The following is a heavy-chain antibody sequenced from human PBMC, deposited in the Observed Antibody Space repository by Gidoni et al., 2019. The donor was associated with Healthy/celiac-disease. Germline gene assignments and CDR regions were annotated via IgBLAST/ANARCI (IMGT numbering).Heavy chain of an antibody. J-gene: IGHJ3*02. D-gene: IGHD3-10*01. V-gene: IGHV3-66*02. CDR1: GFPVGSNY. CDR3: ARDPLWFGKTDAFDI. Sequence: EVQLVESGGGLVQPGGSLRLSCAASGFPVGSNYMSWFRQAPGKGLEWVSVIYSGGSTYYAESVKGRFTISRDNSKNTLYLQMNSLRAEDTAVYYCARDPLWFGKTDAFDIWGQGTMVTVSS. CDR2: IYSGGST.